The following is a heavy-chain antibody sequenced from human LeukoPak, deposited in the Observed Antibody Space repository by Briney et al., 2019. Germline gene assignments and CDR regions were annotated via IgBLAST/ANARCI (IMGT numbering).Heavy chain of an antibody. V-gene: IGHV1-8*01. J-gene: IGHJ4*02. Sequence: ASVKVSCKASGYTFTNYDINWVRQATGQGLEWMGYKNPNSGNSAYTQKFQGRVTITTDASITTAYMELSGLRSEDTALYYCAREGLDYWGQGTLVTVSS. CDR3: AREGLDY. CDR2: KNPNSGNS. CDR1: GYTFTNYD.